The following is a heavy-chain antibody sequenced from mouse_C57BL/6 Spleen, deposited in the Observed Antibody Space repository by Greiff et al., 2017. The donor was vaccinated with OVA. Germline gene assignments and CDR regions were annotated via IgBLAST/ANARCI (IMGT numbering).Heavy chain of an antibody. CDR1: GFSLSTSGMG. Sequence: QVTLKESGPGILQSSQTLSLTCSFSGFSLSTSGMGVSWIRQPSGKGLEWLAHIYWDDDKRYNPSLKSRLTISKDTSRNQVFLKITSVDTADTATCYCARREGLNGNYVGAMDYWGQGTSVTVSS. V-gene: IGHV8-12*01. D-gene: IGHD2-1*01. CDR2: IYWDDDK. J-gene: IGHJ4*01. CDR3: ARREGLNGNYVGAMDY.